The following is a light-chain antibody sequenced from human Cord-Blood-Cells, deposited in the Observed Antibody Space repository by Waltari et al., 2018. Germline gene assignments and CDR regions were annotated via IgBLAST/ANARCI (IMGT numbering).Light chain of an antibody. V-gene: IGKV3-15*01. J-gene: IGKJ4*01. CDR1: QSVSSN. CDR2: GAS. CDR3: QQYNNWLALT. Sequence: EIVMTQSPATLSVSPGERATLSCRASQSVSSNLAWYQQKPGQAPRPLIYGASTRATGIPARFSGSGSGTQFTLSISSLQSEDFAVDYCQQYNNWLALTFGGVTKVEIK.